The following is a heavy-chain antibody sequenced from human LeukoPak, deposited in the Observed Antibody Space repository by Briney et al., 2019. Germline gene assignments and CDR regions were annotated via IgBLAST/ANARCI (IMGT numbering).Heavy chain of an antibody. D-gene: IGHD2-15*01. V-gene: IGHV4-4*02. Sequence: SETLSLTCAVSGGSIKSNNWWSWVRQPPGKGLEWIGEIYHSGSTNYNPSLESRVTVSVDKSKNQFSLKLSSVTAADTAVYYCATASVKYCSGGSCSNWFDPWGQGTLVTVSS. CDR3: ATASVKYCSGGSCSNWFDP. CDR2: IYHSGST. CDR1: GGSIKSNNW. J-gene: IGHJ5*02.